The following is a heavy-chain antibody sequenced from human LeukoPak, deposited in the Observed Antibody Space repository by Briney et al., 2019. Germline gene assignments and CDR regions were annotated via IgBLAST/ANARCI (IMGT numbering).Heavy chain of an antibody. CDR3: ARGFSDYGDHYGRASYYFDY. V-gene: IGHV3-72*01. CDR2: TRNKANSYTT. Sequence: KPGGSLRLSCAASGFTFSSYSMNWVRQAPGKGLEWVGRTRNKANSYTTEYAASVKGRFTISRDDSKNSLYLQMNSLKTEDTAVYYCARGFSDYGDHYGRASYYFDYWGQGTLVIVSS. J-gene: IGHJ4*02. CDR1: GFTFSSYS. D-gene: IGHD4-17*01.